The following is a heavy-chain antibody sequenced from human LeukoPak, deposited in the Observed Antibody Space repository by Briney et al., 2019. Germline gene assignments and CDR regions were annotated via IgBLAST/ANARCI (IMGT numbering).Heavy chain of an antibody. Sequence: SETLSLTCTVSGGSISSYYWSWIRQPAGKGLEWIGRIYTSGSTNYNPSLKSRVTISVDKSKNQFSLKLSSVTAADTAVYYCARGMKQLLVRDNWFDPWGQGTLVTVSS. CDR2: IYTSGST. V-gene: IGHV4-4*07. CDR1: GGSISSYY. CDR3: ARGMKQLLVRDNWFDP. J-gene: IGHJ5*02. D-gene: IGHD6-13*01.